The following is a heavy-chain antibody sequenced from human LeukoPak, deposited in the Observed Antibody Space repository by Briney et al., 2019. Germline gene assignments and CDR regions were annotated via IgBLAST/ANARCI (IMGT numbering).Heavy chain of an antibody. D-gene: IGHD3-10*01. CDR3: ARELFDSGSCPDY. CDR1: GITFNA. CDR2: TWYDGRNK. V-gene: IGHV3-33*01. Sequence: PGTSLRLSCAASGITFNAIHRVRQAPGKGLEWVALTWYDGRNKYYADSVKGRFTISMDNSKNMVYLHMNSLRADDTAVYYCARELFDSGSCPDYWGQGTLVTVSS. J-gene: IGHJ4*02.